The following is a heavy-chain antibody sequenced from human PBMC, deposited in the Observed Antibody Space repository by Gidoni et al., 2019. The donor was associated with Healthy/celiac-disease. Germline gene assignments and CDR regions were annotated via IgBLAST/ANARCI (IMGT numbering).Heavy chain of an antibody. CDR3: AKDHYYDSSGYSRA. D-gene: IGHD3-22*01. CDR2: ISGSGGST. CDR1: EFHFSRDA. J-gene: IGHJ5*02. Sequence: EVQLLESGGSLVQPGGSLRLSCAASEFHFSRDAMRWVRQAPGKGLSWFSAISGSGGSTYYADSVKGRFTISRDNSKNTLYLQMNSLRAEDTAVYYCAKDHYYDSSGYSRAWGQGTLVTVSS. V-gene: IGHV3-23*01.